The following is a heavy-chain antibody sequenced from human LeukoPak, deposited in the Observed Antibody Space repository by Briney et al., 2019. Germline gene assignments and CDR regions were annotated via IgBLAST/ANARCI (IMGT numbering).Heavy chain of an antibody. Sequence: SETLSLTCAVSGDSISSSNWGSRVRQPPGQGLEWIGEIYHSGSTNYNPSLKSRDTISVDKSKIQFSLKLSSVTAADTAVYYCARATSDAFDIWGQGTMGTVSS. CDR1: GDSISSSNW. J-gene: IGHJ3*02. CDR3: ARATSDAFDI. CDR2: IYHSGST. V-gene: IGHV4-4*02.